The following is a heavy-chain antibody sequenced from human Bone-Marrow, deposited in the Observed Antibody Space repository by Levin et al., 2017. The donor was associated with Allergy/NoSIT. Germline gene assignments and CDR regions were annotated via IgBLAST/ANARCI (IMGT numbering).Heavy chain of an antibody. CDR2: ISGSGDST. CDR1: GFTFSNYA. CDR3: ARVWGYYYYYLDV. V-gene: IGHV3-23*01. Sequence: GESLKISCVASGFTFSNYAMTWVRQAPGKGLEWVSGISGSGDSTYYGDSVKGRFTISRDNAKNLVHLQMNSLRVEDTAVYYCARVWGYYYYYLDVWGKGTSVTASS. D-gene: IGHD3-16*01. J-gene: IGHJ6*03.